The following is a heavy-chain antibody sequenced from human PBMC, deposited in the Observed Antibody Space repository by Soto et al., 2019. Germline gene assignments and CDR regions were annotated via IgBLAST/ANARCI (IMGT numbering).Heavy chain of an antibody. V-gene: IGHV3-23*01. CDR2: VSDSGGYT. J-gene: IGHJ4*02. Sequence: GGSLRLSCGASGFTFTNSAMSWVRQALGKGLEWISTVSDSGGYTYYADPVKGRFTISRDNSKNTLYLQMTSLRAEDTAIYYCVRGVNNWNPAGFDYWGQGTLVTVSS. CDR3: VRGVNNWNPAGFDY. D-gene: IGHD1-20*01. CDR1: GFTFTNSA.